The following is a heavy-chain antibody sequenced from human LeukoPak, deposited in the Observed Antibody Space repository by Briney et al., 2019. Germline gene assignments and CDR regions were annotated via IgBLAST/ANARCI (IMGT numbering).Heavy chain of an antibody. CDR2: IYYSGST. J-gene: IGHJ3*02. D-gene: IGHD6-6*01. Sequence: SETLSLTCTVSGGSISSYYWSWIRQPPGKGLEWIGYIYYSGSTNYNPSLKSRVTISVDTSKNQFSLKLSSVTAADTAVYYCARGAGFEYSSSNGAFDIWGQGTMVTVSS. CDR1: GGSISSYY. CDR3: ARGAGFEYSSSNGAFDI. V-gene: IGHV4-59*01.